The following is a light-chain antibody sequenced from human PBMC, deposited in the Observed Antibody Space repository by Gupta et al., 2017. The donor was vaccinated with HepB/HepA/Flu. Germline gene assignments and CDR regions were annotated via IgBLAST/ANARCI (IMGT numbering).Light chain of an antibody. Sequence: DIQMTQSPSSLSASVGDRVTITCRASQSISSYLNWYQQKPGKAPKLLIYAASSWQSGVPSRFSGSGYGKDFTLTISRRQPEDFATYYCQQNDSNPPITFGGGTKVDIK. CDR1: QSISSY. J-gene: IGKJ4*01. V-gene: IGKV1-39*01. CDR2: AAS. CDR3: QQNDSNPPIT.